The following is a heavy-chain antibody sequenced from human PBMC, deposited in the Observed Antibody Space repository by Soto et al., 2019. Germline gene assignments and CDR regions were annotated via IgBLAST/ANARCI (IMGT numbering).Heavy chain of an antibody. D-gene: IGHD2-15*01. CDR2: IFSNDEK. Sequence: SGPTLVNPTETLTLTCTVSGFSLSNARMGVSWIRQPPGKALEWLAHIFSNDEKSYSTSLKSRLTISKDTSKSQVVLTMTNMDPVDTATYYCARISRYCSGGSCYITYYYYYGMDVWGQGTTVTVSS. CDR3: ARISRYCSGGSCYITYYYYYGMDV. CDR1: GFSLSNARMG. V-gene: IGHV2-26*01. J-gene: IGHJ6*02.